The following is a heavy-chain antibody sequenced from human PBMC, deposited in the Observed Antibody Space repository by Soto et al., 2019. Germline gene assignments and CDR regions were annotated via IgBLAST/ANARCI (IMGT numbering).Heavy chain of an antibody. D-gene: IGHD3-22*01. Sequence: QVQLGQSGAEVKKPGASVKVSCKASGYTFTSYDINWVRQATGQWLEWMGWMNPNSGNTGYAQKFQGRVTMTRNTSISTAYMELSSLRSEDTAVYYCENPFGQYDSSGYYPFEYWGQGTLVTVSS. CDR2: MNPNSGNT. CDR3: ENPFGQYDSSGYYPFEY. CDR1: GYTFTSYD. V-gene: IGHV1-8*01. J-gene: IGHJ4*02.